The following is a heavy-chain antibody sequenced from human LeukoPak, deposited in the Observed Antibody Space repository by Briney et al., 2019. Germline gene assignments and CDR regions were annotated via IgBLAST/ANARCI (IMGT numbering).Heavy chain of an antibody. CDR1: GGSISSYY. CDR3: AVITMVRGVMG. D-gene: IGHD3-10*01. CDR2: IYYSGST. J-gene: IGHJ4*02. V-gene: IGHV4-59*08. Sequence: SETLSLTCTVSGGSISSYYWSWIRQPPGKGLEWIGYIYYSGSTNYNPSLKSRVTISVDTSKNQFSLKLSSVTAADTAVYYCAVITMVRGVMGWGQGTLVTVSS.